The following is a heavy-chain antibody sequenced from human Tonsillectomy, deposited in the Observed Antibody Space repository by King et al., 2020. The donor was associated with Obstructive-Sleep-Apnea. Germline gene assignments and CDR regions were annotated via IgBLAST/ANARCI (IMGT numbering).Heavy chain of an antibody. CDR1: GFTFSGYN. D-gene: IGHD4-17*01. CDR3: ATEDYGEYGMDV. Sequence: EVQLVESGGGLVNPGGSLRLSCAASGFTFSGYNLNWVRQAPGKGLEWVSSISSSSDYIYYADSVKGRFTISRDNAKNSLFLQMNSLRAEDTAVYYCATEDYGEYGMDVWGQGTTVTVSS. J-gene: IGHJ6*02. V-gene: IGHV3-21*01. CDR2: ISSSSDYI.